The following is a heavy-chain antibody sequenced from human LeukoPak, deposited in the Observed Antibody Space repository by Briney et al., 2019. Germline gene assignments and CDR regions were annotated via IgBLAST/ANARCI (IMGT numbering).Heavy chain of an antibody. CDR3: ARDFHRGDYGRYWFDP. Sequence: SVKVSCKASGGTFSSYAISWVRQAPGQGLEWMGGIIPIFGTANYAQKFQGRVTITADESTSTDYMELSSLRSEDTAVYYCARDFHRGDYGRYWFDPGGQGTLVTVSS. CDR2: IIPIFGTA. V-gene: IGHV1-69*13. J-gene: IGHJ5*02. CDR1: GGTFSSYA. D-gene: IGHD2-21*02.